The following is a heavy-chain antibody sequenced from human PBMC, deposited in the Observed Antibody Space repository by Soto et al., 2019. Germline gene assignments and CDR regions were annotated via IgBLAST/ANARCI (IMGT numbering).Heavy chain of an antibody. CDR2: IIPIFGTA. CDR1: XVALKXYA. CDR3: ARDVDTAMDYYYYGMDV. J-gene: IGHJ6*02. Sequence: AXXVALKXYASSWXGQAXXXVFEWMGGIIPIFGTANYAQKFQGRVTITADESTSTAYMELSSLRSEDTAVYYCARDVDTAMDYYYYGMDVWGQGTTVTVSS. D-gene: IGHD5-18*01. V-gene: IGHV1-69*01.